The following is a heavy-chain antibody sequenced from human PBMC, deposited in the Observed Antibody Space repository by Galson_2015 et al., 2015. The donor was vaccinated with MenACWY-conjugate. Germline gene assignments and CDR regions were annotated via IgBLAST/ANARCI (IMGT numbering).Heavy chain of an antibody. CDR1: GGSISSYY. D-gene: IGHD4-17*01. Sequence: ETLSLTCTVSGGSISSYYWSWIRQPPGKGLEWIGYIYYSGSTNYNPSLKSRVTISVDTSKNQFSLKLSSVTAADTAVYYCARYPRHYDAFDYWGQGTLVTVSS. CDR2: IYYSGST. V-gene: IGHV4-59*01. J-gene: IGHJ4*02. CDR3: ARYPRHYDAFDY.